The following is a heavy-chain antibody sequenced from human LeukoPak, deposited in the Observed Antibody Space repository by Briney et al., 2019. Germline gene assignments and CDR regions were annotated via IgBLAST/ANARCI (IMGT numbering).Heavy chain of an antibody. Sequence: GGSLRLSCAASGFTFGSYAMHWVRQAPGKGLEGVAVISYDGSNKYYADSVKGRFTISRDNSKNTLYLQMNSLRAEDTAVYYCARDMTGSHNWFDPWGQGTLVTVSS. J-gene: IGHJ5*02. V-gene: IGHV3-30*04. D-gene: IGHD3-9*01. CDR2: ISYDGSNK. CDR1: GFTFGSYA. CDR3: ARDMTGSHNWFDP.